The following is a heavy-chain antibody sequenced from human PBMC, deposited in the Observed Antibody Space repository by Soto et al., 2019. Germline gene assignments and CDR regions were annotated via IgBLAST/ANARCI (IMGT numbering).Heavy chain of an antibody. Sequence: GGSLRLSCAASGFTFSSYAMSWVRQAPGKGLEWVATFTGTSGSTYYADSVKGRFTISRDNSKNTLYLQMNTLRAEDTAVYYCAKHDKTVTSPLDYWGQGTLVTVSS. V-gene: IGHV3-23*01. J-gene: IGHJ4*02. CDR1: GFTFSSYA. D-gene: IGHD4-17*01. CDR3: AKHDKTVTSPLDY. CDR2: FTGTSGST.